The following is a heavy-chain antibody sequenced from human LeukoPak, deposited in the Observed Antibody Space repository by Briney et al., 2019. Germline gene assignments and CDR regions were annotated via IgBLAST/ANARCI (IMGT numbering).Heavy chain of an antibody. CDR1: GFTFSSYG. J-gene: IGHJ3*02. D-gene: IGHD6-13*01. CDR2: ISYDGSNK. CDR3: AKWGLGQYSSSWYNDAFDI. V-gene: IGHV3-30*18. Sequence: PGGSLRLSCAASGFTFSSYGMHWVRQAPGKGLEWVAVISYDGSNKYYADSVKGRFTISRDNSKNTLYLQMNSLRAEDTAVYYCAKWGLGQYSSSWYNDAFDIWGQGTMVTVSS.